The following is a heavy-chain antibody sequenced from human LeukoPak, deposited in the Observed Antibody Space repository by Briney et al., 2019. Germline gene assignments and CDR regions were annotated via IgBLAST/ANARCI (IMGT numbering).Heavy chain of an antibody. J-gene: IGHJ4*02. Sequence: GGSLRLSCAASGFTVSSNYMSWVRQAPGKGLEWVSAISGSGGSTYHADSVKGRFTISRDNSKNTLYLQMNSLRAEDTAVYYCAKVVRLGWPGYFDYWGQGTLVTVSS. CDR2: ISGSGGST. CDR1: GFTVSSNY. V-gene: IGHV3-23*01. D-gene: IGHD5-12*01. CDR3: AKVVRLGWPGYFDY.